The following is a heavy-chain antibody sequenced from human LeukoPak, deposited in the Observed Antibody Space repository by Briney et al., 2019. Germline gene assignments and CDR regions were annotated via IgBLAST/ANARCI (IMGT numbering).Heavy chain of an antibody. J-gene: IGHJ4*02. Sequence: PSETLSLTCGVSGGSFTSNWWSWVRQSPGKGLEWIGYIYYSGSTNYNPSLKSRVTISVDTSKNQFSLKLSSVTAADTAVYYCARAPGTYYYGSGSFDYWGQGTLVTVSS. D-gene: IGHD3-10*01. CDR1: GGSFTSNW. CDR3: ARAPGTYYYGSGSFDY. CDR2: IYYSGST. V-gene: IGHV4-59*01.